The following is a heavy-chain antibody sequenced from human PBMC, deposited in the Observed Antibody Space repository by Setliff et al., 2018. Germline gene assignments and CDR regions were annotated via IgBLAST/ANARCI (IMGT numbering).Heavy chain of an antibody. Sequence: ASVKVSCKASGYTFTSYDINWVRQATGQGLEWMGWMNPNSGNTGYAQKFQGRVTMTRDTSITTAYMELSSLRSDDTAMYYCARSVHGDYVRLRQNNWLDPWGQGTLVTVSS. V-gene: IGHV1-8*02. CDR3: ARSVHGDYVRLRQNNWLDP. CDR2: MNPNSGNT. CDR1: GYTFTSYD. D-gene: IGHD4-17*01. J-gene: IGHJ5*02.